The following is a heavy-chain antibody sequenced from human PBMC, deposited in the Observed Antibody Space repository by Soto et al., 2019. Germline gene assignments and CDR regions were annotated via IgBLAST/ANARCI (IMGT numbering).Heavy chain of an antibody. CDR3: ARDYFYASPSYDFWSGRSREYYYYGMDV. J-gene: IGHJ6*02. Sequence: PGGSLRLSCAASGFTFSSYAMSWVRQAPGKGLEWVSAISGSGSSTYYADSVKGRFTISRDNSKNTLYLQMNSLRAEDTAVYYCARDYFYASPSYDFWSGRSREYYYYGMDVWGQGTTVTVSS. V-gene: IGHV3-23*01. CDR1: GFTFSSYA. CDR2: ISGSGSST. D-gene: IGHD3-3*01.